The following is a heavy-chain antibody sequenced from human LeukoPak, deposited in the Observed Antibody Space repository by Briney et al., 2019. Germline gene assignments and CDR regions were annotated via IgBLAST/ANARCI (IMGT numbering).Heavy chain of an antibody. J-gene: IGHJ5*02. CDR3: ARDSPYNWNYGNWFDP. D-gene: IGHD1-7*01. Sequence: SVKVSCKASGGTFSSYAISWVRQAPGQGLEWMGRIIPILGIANYAQKFQGRVTITADKSTSTAYMELSSLRSEDTAVYYCARDSPYNWNYGNWFDPWGQGALVTVSS. CDR1: GGTFSSYA. CDR2: IIPILGIA. V-gene: IGHV1-69*04.